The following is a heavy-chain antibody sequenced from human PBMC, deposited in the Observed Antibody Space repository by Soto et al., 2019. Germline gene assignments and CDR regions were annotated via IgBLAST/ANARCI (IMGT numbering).Heavy chain of an antibody. Sequence: EVQMLESGGGLVQPGGSLRLSCAASGFPFSNYAMSWVRQAPGKGLEWVAGIGGGTGHAFYAASVKTRFTISRDNSKNTLYLQRDSLRAEDTAVYYCAKAPSEYIWGSYLRYYEHWGQGTPVTVSS. D-gene: IGHD3-16*02. J-gene: IGHJ4*02. CDR2: IGGGTGHA. V-gene: IGHV3-23*01. CDR1: GFPFSNYA. CDR3: AKAPSEYIWGSYLRYYEH.